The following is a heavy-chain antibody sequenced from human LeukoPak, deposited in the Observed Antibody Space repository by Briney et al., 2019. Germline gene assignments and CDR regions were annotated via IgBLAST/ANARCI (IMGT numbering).Heavy chain of an antibody. CDR1: GFTFSTYG. J-gene: IGHJ6*03. V-gene: IGHV3-30*03. Sequence: PGGSLRLSCAASGFTFSTYGMHWVRQASGKGLEWVAVISYDGSNKYYADSVKGRFTISRDNSKNTLYLQMNSLRAEDTGVYYCARDGFSSSDLRFYYMDVWGKGTTVTVSS. CDR3: ARDGFSSSDLRFYYMDV. CDR2: ISYDGSNK. D-gene: IGHD6-6*01.